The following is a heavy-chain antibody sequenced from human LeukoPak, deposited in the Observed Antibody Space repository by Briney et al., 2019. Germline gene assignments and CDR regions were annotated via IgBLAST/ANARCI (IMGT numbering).Heavy chain of an antibody. CDR1: GGSISSYY. CDR3: ARYDPGAFDI. V-gene: IGHV4-59*12. D-gene: IGHD3-16*01. Sequence: PSETLSLTCTVSGGSISSYYWSWIRQPPGKGLEWIGYIYYSGSTHYNPNLKSRVTISVDTSKNQFSLKLSSVTAADTAVYYCARYDPGAFDIWGQGTMVTDSS. J-gene: IGHJ3*02. CDR2: IYYSGST.